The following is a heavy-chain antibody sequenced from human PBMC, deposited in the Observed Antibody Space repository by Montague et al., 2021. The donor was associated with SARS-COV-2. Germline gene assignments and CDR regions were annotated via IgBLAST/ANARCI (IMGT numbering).Heavy chain of an antibody. V-gene: IGHV4-4*07. CDR1: GGSISSYY. CDR3: ARDGSAVAGLPRSYGLDV. Sequence: SETLSLICTVSGGSISSYYWSWIRQPAGKGLEWIGRIYTSGSTNYNPSLKSRVTMSVDTSKSQFSLKLSSVTAADTAVYYCARDGSAVAGLPRSYGLDVWGQGTTVTVSS. J-gene: IGHJ6*02. CDR2: IYTSGST. D-gene: IGHD6-19*01.